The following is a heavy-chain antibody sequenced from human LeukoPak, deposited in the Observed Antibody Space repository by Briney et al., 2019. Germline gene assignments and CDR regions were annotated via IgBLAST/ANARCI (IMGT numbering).Heavy chain of an antibody. D-gene: IGHD3-3*01. V-gene: IGHV4-59*01. CDR1: GGSISSYY. CDR3: ARVYYDFWSGFANWFDP. Sequence: SETLSLTCTVSGGSISSYYWSWIRQPPGKGLEWIGYIYYSGSTNYNPSLKSRVTISVDTSKNQFSLKLSSVTAADTAVYYCARVYYDFWSGFANWFDPWGQGTLVTVSS. J-gene: IGHJ5*02. CDR2: IYYSGST.